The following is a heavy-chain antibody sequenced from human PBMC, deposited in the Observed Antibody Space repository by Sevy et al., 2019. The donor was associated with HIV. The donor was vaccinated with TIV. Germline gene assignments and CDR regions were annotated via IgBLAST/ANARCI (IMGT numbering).Heavy chain of an antibody. CDR3: ARSILAVAGSYGMDV. Sequence: GGSLRLSCAASGFNFSNYVLHWVRQAPGKGLEWVTFISSYGNEADYVDSVKGRFTISRDDSKNTLYLQMNSLRPEDTAAYYCARSILAVAGSYGMDVWGQGTTVTVSS. D-gene: IGHD6-19*01. CDR1: GFNFSNYV. J-gene: IGHJ6*02. V-gene: IGHV3-30*03. CDR2: ISSYGNEA.